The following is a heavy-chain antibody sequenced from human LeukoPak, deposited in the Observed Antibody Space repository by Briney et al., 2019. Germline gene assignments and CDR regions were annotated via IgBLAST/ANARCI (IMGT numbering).Heavy chain of an antibody. CDR3: ARDGYSSGPPNWFDP. V-gene: IGHV1-2*02. CDR2: INPNSGGT. D-gene: IGHD6-19*01. CDR1: VYTFTGYY. J-gene: IGHJ5*02. Sequence: GASVKVSCKASVYTFTGYYMHWVRQAPGQGLEWMGWINPNSGGTNYAQKFQGRVTMTRDTSISTAYMELSRLRSDDTAVYYCARDGYSSGPPNWFDPWGQGTLVTVSS.